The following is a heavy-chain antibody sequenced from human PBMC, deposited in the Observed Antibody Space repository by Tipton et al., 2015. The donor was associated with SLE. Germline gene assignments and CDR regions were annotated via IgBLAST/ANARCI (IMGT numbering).Heavy chain of an antibody. CDR3: AKAEIAVAGGPGLFVY. Sequence: SLRLSCAASGFTFSSYAMHWVRQAPGKGLEWVAVISYDGSNKYYADSVRGRFTISRDNSKNTLYLQMNSLRAEDTAVYYCAKAEIAVAGGPGLFVYWGQGTLVTVSS. J-gene: IGHJ4*02. CDR2: ISYDGSNK. CDR1: GFTFSSYA. V-gene: IGHV3-30*04. D-gene: IGHD6-19*01.